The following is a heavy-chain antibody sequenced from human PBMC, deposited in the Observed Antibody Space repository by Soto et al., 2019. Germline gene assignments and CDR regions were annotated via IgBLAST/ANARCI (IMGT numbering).Heavy chain of an antibody. D-gene: IGHD6-6*01. CDR3: ARDLGIDSSSSGGSYYYYYGMDV. Sequence: SETLSLTCTVSGGSISSYYWSWIRQPPGKGLEWIGYIYYSGSTNYNPSLKSRVTISVDTSKNQFSLKLSSATAADTAVYYCARDLGIDSSSSGGSYYYYYGMDVWGQGTTVTVSS. J-gene: IGHJ6*02. CDR2: IYYSGST. CDR1: GGSISSYY. V-gene: IGHV4-59*01.